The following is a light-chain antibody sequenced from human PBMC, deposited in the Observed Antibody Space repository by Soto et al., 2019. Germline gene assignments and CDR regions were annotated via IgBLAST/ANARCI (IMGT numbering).Light chain of an antibody. V-gene: IGLV2-11*01. CDR1: SNDVGGYNF. CDR2: DVS. Sequence: QSALTQPRSVSGSPGQSVTISCTGTSNDVGGYNFVSWYQQHPGKVTKLFIYDVSRRPSGVQDRFSGSKSGNTASLTISGIQAEDEDDYYCSSYAGSYTLVFGGGTKVTVL. J-gene: IGLJ2*01. CDR3: SSYAGSYTLV.